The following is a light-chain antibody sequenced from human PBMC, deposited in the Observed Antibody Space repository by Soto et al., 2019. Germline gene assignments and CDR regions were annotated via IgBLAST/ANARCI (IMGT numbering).Light chain of an antibody. CDR2: GAS. V-gene: IGKV3D-15*01. CDR3: QQYNNWPAIT. CDR1: QSVRSN. Sequence: VMTQSPATLSVTPGDGAILSCRASQSVRSNLAWYQQKPGQAPRLLIYGASNRVSGIPATFSGSGSGTEFTLTISSLQSEDFAVYYCQQYNNWPAITFGQGTRLEI. J-gene: IGKJ5*01.